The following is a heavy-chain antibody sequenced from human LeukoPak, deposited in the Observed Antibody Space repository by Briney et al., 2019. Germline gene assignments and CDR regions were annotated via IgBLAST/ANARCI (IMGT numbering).Heavy chain of an antibody. V-gene: IGHV3-7*01. D-gene: IGHD1-20*01. J-gene: IGHJ4*02. Sequence: GSLRLSFAASGFTFSDYWMNWVRQAPGKGLEWVANIKEDGSDKYYVDSVKGRFSISKDNAKNSLYLQMNSLRVEDTAVYYCVPLNWNPPGDFDRWGQGTLVTVSS. CDR2: IKEDGSDK. CDR3: VPLNWNPPGDFDR. CDR1: GFTFSDYW.